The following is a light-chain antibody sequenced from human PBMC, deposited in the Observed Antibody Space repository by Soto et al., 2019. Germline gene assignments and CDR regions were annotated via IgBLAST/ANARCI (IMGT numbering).Light chain of an antibody. Sequence: EIVMTQSPATLSVSPGGRATLSCRASQSVKSYLAWYQQRPGQPPRLLIYGASTRATGIPARFSGSGSGTEFSLTISGLQSEDFAVYFCQQYNTWPPRYTFGQGTQLEI. J-gene: IGKJ2*01. CDR3: QQYNTWPPRYT. CDR1: QSVKSY. V-gene: IGKV3-15*01. CDR2: GAS.